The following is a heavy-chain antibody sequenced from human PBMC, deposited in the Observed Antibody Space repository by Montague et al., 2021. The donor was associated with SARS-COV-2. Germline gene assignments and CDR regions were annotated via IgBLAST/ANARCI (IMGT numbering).Heavy chain of an antibody. D-gene: IGHD1-26*01. V-gene: IGHV3-21*01. CDR3: ARDRYSNASPDY. CDR1: GFTFGTST. J-gene: IGHJ4*02. Sequence: SLRLSRAASGFTFGTSTMIWVRQAPGKGLEWVSSISSGSSFILYADSVKGRFTISRDNAGNSLYLQMDSLRPEDTAVYFCARDRYSNASPDYWGQGTLVTVSS. CDR2: ISSGSSFI.